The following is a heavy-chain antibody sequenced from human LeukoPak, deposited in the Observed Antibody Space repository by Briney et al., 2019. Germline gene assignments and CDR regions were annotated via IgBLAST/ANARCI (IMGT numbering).Heavy chain of an antibody. CDR1: GGSMISYY. V-gene: IGHV4-59*01. CDR3: ARGGYSYGI. J-gene: IGHJ4*02. D-gene: IGHD5-18*01. Sequence: SETLSLTCTVSGGSMISYYWSWIRLPPGKRLEWIGSIYDTGSSNLNPSLKSRVTISIDTSNKQFSLKMRSVTAADTAVYYCARGGYSYGIWGQGTLVTVSS. CDR2: IYDTGSS.